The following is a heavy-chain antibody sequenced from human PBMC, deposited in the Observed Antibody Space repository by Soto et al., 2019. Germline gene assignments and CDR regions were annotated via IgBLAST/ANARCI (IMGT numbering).Heavy chain of an antibody. CDR1: GFTFSSYA. J-gene: IGHJ4*02. D-gene: IGHD3-3*01. Sequence: PGGSLRVSCAASGFTFSSYAMSWVRQAPGKGLEWVSAISGSGGSTYYADSVKGRFTISRDNSKNTLYLQMNSLRAEDTAVYYCAKDLSVLRFLEWLSSARPYFDYWGQGTLVTVSS. V-gene: IGHV3-23*01. CDR2: ISGSGGST. CDR3: AKDLSVLRFLEWLSSARPYFDY.